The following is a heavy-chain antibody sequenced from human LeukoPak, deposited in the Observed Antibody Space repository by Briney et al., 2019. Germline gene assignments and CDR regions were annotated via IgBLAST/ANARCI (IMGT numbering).Heavy chain of an antibody. Sequence: GGSLRLSCAASGFTFSSYGMHWVRQAPGKGLEWVAVISYDGSNKYYADSVKGRFTISRDNSKNTLYLQMNSLRAEGTAVYYCAKGRDRKGYSGYDFKSNYGMDVWGQGTTVTVSS. V-gene: IGHV3-30*18. CDR1: GFTFSSYG. CDR2: ISYDGSNK. J-gene: IGHJ6*02. CDR3: AKGRDRKGYSGYDFKSNYGMDV. D-gene: IGHD5-12*01.